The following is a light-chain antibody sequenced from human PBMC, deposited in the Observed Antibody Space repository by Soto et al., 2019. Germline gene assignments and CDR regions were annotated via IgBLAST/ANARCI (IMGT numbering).Light chain of an antibody. CDR2: RNN. CDR3: AAWDDSLSGHVV. J-gene: IGLJ2*01. V-gene: IGLV1-47*01. Sequence: QSVLTQPPSASGTPGQRVTISCSGSSSNIGSNYVYWYQQLPETAPKLLIYRNNQRPSGVPDRFSGSKSGTSASLAISGLRSEDEADYYWAAWDDSLSGHVVFGGGTKLTVL. CDR1: SSNIGSNY.